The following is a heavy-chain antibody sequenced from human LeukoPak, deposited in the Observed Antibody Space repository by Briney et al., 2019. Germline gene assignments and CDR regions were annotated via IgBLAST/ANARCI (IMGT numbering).Heavy chain of an antibody. D-gene: IGHD2-21*02. CDR2: ISYDGSNK. Sequence: GRSLRLSCAASGFTSSSYDMHWARQAPGKGLEWVALISYDGSNKYYADSVKGRFTISRDNSKNTLYLQMNSLRAEDTAVYYCAKEGLAYCGGDCSDAFDIWGQGTMVTVSS. V-gene: IGHV3-30*18. J-gene: IGHJ3*02. CDR3: AKEGLAYCGGDCSDAFDI. CDR1: GFTSSSYD.